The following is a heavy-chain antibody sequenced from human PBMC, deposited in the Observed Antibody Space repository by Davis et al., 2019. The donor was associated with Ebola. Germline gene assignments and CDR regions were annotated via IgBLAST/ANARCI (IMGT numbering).Heavy chain of an antibody. CDR1: GYTFRNSA. Sequence: AASVKVSCKASGYTFRNSAISWVRQAPGQGLEWMGWISAYNGNTNYAQKVQGRVTMTTDTSTGTAYLDLRSLRSDDTAVYFCARSITMIVVGYFDYWGQGTLVTVSS. J-gene: IGHJ4*02. CDR3: ARSITMIVVGYFDY. V-gene: IGHV1-18*01. D-gene: IGHD3-22*01. CDR2: ISAYNGNT.